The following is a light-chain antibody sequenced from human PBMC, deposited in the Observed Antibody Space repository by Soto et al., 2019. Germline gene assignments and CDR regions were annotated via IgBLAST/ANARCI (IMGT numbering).Light chain of an antibody. Sequence: ENVLTQSPATLSLSPGDRATLSCRASQSVRSYLAWYQQKPGQAPRLLISDASNRATGVPARFSGSGSGTDFTPPISSLEPEDFAVYYCQQRSSGWTFGPGTKVEI. CDR3: QQRSSGWT. CDR1: QSVRSY. J-gene: IGKJ1*01. V-gene: IGKV3-11*01. CDR2: DAS.